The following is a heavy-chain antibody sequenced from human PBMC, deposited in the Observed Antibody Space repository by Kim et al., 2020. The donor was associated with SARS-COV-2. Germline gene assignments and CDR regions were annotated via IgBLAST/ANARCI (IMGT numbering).Heavy chain of an antibody. CDR3: ARDLGGYDTLDAFDI. CDR1: GFTFDDYG. Sequence: GGSLRLSCAASGFTFDDYGMSWVRQAPGKGLEWVSGINWNGGSTGYADSVKGRFTISRDNAKNSLYLQMNSLRAEDTALYHCARDLGGYDTLDAFDIWGQGTMGTLSS. D-gene: IGHD5-12*01. CDR2: INWNGGST. V-gene: IGHV3-20*01. J-gene: IGHJ3*02.